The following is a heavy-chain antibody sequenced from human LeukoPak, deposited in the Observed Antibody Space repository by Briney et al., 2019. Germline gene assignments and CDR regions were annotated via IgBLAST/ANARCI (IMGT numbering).Heavy chain of an antibody. CDR2: TYAGDSDT. D-gene: IGHD2-2*01. V-gene: IGHV5-51*01. CDR1: GYSFTNYW. J-gene: IGHJ4*02. Sequence: GESLKISCKGSGYSFTNYWIGWVRQMPGKGLEWMGITYAGDSDTGYSPSFQGQVTISADRSISTAYLQWSSLQASDTAMYYCARQYCSTTTCYVREFDYWGQGTLVTVSS. CDR3: ARQYCSTTTCYVREFDY.